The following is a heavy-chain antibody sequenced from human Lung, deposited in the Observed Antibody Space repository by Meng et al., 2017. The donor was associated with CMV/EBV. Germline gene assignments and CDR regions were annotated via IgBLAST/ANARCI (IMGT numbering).Heavy chain of an antibody. CDR3: TKGADTPMVLPLDF. CDR1: GFTVSRNY. J-gene: IGHJ4*02. D-gene: IGHD5-18*01. Sequence: GGSXRLXXAASGFTVSRNYMGWVRQAPGKGLEWVSGIYSSGTTNYPDLVKGRFAISSDNSRNTVYLQRNSLRDQDTAVYFCTKGADTPMVLPLDFWGQGPXVTVSS. CDR2: IYSSGTT. V-gene: IGHV3-66*02.